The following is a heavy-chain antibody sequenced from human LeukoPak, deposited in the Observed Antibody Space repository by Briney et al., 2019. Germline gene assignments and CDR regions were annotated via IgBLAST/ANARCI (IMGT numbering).Heavy chain of an antibody. CDR3: AKYRTGPPYGLDV. CDR2: ISGSGGST. CDR1: GFTFSTYA. V-gene: IGHV3-23*01. Sequence: GGSLRLSCAASGFTFSTYAMNWVRQAPGKGLEWVSGISGSGGSTWYADSVKGRFTISRDNSKNTLYLQMNRLRAEDTATYYCAKYRTGPPYGLDVWGQGTTVTVSS. D-gene: IGHD1-26*01. J-gene: IGHJ6*02.